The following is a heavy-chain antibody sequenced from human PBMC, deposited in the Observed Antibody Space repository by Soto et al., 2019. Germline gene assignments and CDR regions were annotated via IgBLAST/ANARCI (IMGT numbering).Heavy chain of an antibody. V-gene: IGHV4-59*13. CDR1: GGSINSYY. CDR2: IRDNGRI. Sequence: SETLSLGGSVSGGSINSYYWAWIRQHPGRGLEWIAYIRDNGRINYNPSLKSRLTISIDTYKNQVSLNLSSVTAADTAVYYCARDESPYDHDPSAYYGLWGQGTLVTVSS. CDR3: ARDESPYDHDPSAYYGL. D-gene: IGHD3-22*01. J-gene: IGHJ4*02.